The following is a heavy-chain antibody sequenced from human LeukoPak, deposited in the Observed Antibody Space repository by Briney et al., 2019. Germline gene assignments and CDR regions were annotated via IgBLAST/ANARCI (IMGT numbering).Heavy chain of an antibody. CDR1: GFTFSSYA. J-gene: IGHJ4*02. Sequence: GGSLRLSCAASGFTFSSYAMSWVRQAPGKGLEWVSAISGSGGSTYYADSVKGRFTISRDNSKNTLYLHMSSLRAEDTAVYYCARLAGAGSSGFDYWGQGTLVTVSS. D-gene: IGHD1-26*01. CDR3: ARLAGAGSSGFDY. CDR2: ISGSGGST. V-gene: IGHV3-23*01.